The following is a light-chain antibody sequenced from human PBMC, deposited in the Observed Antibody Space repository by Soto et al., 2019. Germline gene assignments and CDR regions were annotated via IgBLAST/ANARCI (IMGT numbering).Light chain of an antibody. J-gene: IGKJ4*01. CDR3: QQYNNWPPLT. CDR1: QSVSSSY. CDR2: GAS. V-gene: IGKV3D-15*01. Sequence: RATLSCRASQSVSSSYLAWYQQKPGQAPRLLIYGASSRATGIPDGFSGSGSGTEFTLTISSLQSEDFAVYYCQQYNNWPPLTFGGGTKVGIK.